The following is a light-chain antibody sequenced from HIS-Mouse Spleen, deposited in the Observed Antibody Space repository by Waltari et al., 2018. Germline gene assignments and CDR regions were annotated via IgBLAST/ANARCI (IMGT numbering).Light chain of an antibody. CDR2: WAS. J-gene: IGKJ2*01. Sequence: DIVMTQSPDSLAVSLGERATIHCNSSQSVLYSSNNKNYLAWYQQKPGQPHKLLIYWASTRESGVPDRFSGSGSGTDFTLTISSLQAEDVAVYYCQQYYSTPYTFGQGTKLEIK. V-gene: IGKV4-1*01. CDR3: QQYYSTPYT. CDR1: QSVLYSSNNKNY.